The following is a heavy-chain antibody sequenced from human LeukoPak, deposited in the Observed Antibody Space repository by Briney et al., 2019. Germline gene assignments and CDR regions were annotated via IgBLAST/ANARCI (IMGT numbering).Heavy chain of an antibody. Sequence: GGSLRLSCADSGFIFSSYAMHWVRRAPGKGLERVALISYDGSNKYYADSVKGRYTISRDNSKNTLYLQMNSLGAEDTAVYYCARGVRGSSWLSFDYWGQGTLVIVSS. CDR3: ARGVRGSSWLSFDY. J-gene: IGHJ4*02. CDR2: ISYDGSNK. V-gene: IGHV3-30*04. D-gene: IGHD6-13*01. CDR1: GFIFSSYA.